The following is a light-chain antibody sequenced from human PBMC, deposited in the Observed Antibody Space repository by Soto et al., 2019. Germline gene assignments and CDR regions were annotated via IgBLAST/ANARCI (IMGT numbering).Light chain of an antibody. CDR3: QQRSNWPPT. V-gene: IGKV3-11*01. Sequence: IVLTQSPDTLSLSPGERATTSCRASQSVSSYLAWYQQQPGQAPRILIYDASNRATGIPARFSGSGSGTDFTLTISSLEPEDFAVYYCQQRSNWPPTFGQGTKVDI. J-gene: IGKJ1*01. CDR1: QSVSSY. CDR2: DAS.